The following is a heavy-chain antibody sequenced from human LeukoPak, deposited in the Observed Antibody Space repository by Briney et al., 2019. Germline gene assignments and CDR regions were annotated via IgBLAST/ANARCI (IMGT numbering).Heavy chain of an antibody. CDR2: INGDGTIT. CDR1: GFTFSIYW. V-gene: IGHV3-74*01. CDR3: ARAPSEIGGYYPEYFRH. J-gene: IGHJ1*01. D-gene: IGHD3-22*01. Sequence: GGSLRLSCAGSGFTFSIYWMHWVRQVPGKGLVWVAHINGDGTITSHADSVRGRFAISRDNAKNTVSLQMNSLRPEDTGVYYCARAPSEIGGYYPEYFRHWGQGTLVTVSS.